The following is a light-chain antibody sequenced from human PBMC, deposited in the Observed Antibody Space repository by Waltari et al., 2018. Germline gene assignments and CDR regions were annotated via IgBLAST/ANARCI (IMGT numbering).Light chain of an antibody. CDR3: QQYYDWRRVT. Sequence: EIVMTQSPATLSVSPGDRATLSCRASQSVSGNLAWYQQKPGQAPRLLIYGASTRATGIPARFSGSASGTEFTLTISSLQSEDSAVYYCQQYYDWRRVTFGQGTRLEIK. CDR1: QSVSGN. CDR2: GAS. V-gene: IGKV3D-15*01. J-gene: IGKJ5*01.